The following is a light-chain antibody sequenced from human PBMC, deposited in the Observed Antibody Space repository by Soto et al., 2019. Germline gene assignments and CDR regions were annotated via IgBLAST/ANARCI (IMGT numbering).Light chain of an antibody. CDR2: DAS. CDR1: QSVKNH. V-gene: IGKV3D-15*01. CDR3: QEYNAWPPGT. Sequence: EIVMTQSPATLSVSSGEGITLSCRASQSVKNHLAWYQHKPGQSPRLLIYDASTRATGVAARFSAGGSGTEFTLVISSLQSDDAAVYYCQEYNAWPPGTFGQGTKVEIK. J-gene: IGKJ1*01.